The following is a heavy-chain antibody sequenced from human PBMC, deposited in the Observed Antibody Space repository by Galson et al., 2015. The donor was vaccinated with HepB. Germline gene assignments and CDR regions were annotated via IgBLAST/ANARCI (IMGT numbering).Heavy chain of an antibody. V-gene: IGHV1-8*01. Sequence: SVKVSCKASGYTFTHYDINWVRQATGQGLEWMGWMNPNSGNTGYSQKFEGRVTMTRDTSISTACMELSSLRSDDTAVYYCARVFIDSSGYYYSWFDPWGQGTLVTVSS. CDR1: GYTFTHYD. J-gene: IGHJ5*02. D-gene: IGHD3-22*01. CDR3: ARVFIDSSGYYYSWFDP. CDR2: MNPNSGNT.